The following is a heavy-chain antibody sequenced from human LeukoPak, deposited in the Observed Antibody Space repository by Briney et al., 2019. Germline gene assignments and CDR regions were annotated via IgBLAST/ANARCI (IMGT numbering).Heavy chain of an antibody. CDR1: GFTFSSYW. Sequence: GGSLRLSCAASGFTFSSYWMSWVRQAPGKGLEWVANIKQDGSEKYYVDSVKGRFTISRDNAKNSLYPQMNSLRAEDTAVYYCARVNYYDSSGYYYPNDYWGQGTLVTVSS. D-gene: IGHD3-22*01. J-gene: IGHJ4*02. V-gene: IGHV3-7*01. CDR3: ARVNYYDSSGYYYPNDY. CDR2: IKQDGSEK.